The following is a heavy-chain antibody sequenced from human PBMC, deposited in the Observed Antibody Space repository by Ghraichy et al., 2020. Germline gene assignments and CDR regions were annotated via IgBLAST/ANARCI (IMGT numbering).Heavy chain of an antibody. D-gene: IGHD2-2*01. CDR3: ARLSVLGDIVVVPAAIDY. J-gene: IGHJ4*02. V-gene: IGHV4-59*08. CDR1: GGSISSYY. CDR2: IYYSGST. Sequence: SETLSLTCTVSGGSISSYYWSWIRQPPGKGLEWIGYIYYSGSTNYNPSLKSRVTISVDTSKNQFSLKLSSVTAADTAVYYCARLSVLGDIVVVPAAIDYWGQGTLVTVSS.